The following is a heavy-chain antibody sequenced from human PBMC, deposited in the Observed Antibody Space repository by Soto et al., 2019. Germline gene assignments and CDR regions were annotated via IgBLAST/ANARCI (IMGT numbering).Heavy chain of an antibody. CDR1: GGSFSDYY. CDR3: ARGGYSYGYAHYYYGMDV. V-gene: IGHV4-34*01. J-gene: IGHJ6*02. CDR2: INHIGST. Sequence: SETLSLTCAVYGGSFSDYYWSWIRQRPGKGLEWIGEINHIGSTNYNPPLKSRVTISLDTSKNQFSLKLSSVTAADTAVYYCARGGYSYGYAHYYYGMDVWGQGTTVTVSS. D-gene: IGHD5-18*01.